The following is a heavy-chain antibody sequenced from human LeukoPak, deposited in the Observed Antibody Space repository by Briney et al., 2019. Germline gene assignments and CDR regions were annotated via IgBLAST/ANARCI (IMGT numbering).Heavy chain of an antibody. D-gene: IGHD3-22*01. Sequence: ASVKVSCKASGYTFTGYYMHWVRQAPGQGLEWMGWINPNSGGTNYAQKFQGRVTMTRDTSISTAYMELSRLRSDDTAVYYCASIYYYDSSGYRREYYFDYWGQGTLVTVSS. CDR2: INPNSGGT. V-gene: IGHV1-2*02. CDR3: ASIYYYDSSGYRREYYFDY. CDR1: GYTFTGYY. J-gene: IGHJ4*02.